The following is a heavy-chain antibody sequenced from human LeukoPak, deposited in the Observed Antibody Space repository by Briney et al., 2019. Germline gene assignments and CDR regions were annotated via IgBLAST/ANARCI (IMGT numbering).Heavy chain of an antibody. CDR2: ISWNSGSI. CDR1: GFTFDDYA. CDR3: VKPYYFSSGSLT. Sequence: GGSLRLSCAASGFTFDDYAMHWVRQAPGKGLERVSGISWNSGSIGYADSMKGRFIISRDNAKNSLHLHMNSLRAEDTAVYYCVKPYYFSSGSLTWGQGTLVTVSS. D-gene: IGHD3-10*01. V-gene: IGHV3-9*01. J-gene: IGHJ5*02.